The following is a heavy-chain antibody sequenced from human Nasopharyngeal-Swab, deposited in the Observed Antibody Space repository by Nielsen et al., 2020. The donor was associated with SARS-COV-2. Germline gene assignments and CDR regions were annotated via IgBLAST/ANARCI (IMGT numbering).Heavy chain of an antibody. V-gene: IGHV1-46*01. Sequence: ASVKVSCKASGYSFTSYYIHWVRQAPGQGLEWMGLINPADDYTQYAQRFHSRVSMTRDASARTVYMDLSSLRSEDTAVYYCARDEVAGEGAHDFDYWGQGTLVTVSS. J-gene: IGHJ4*02. CDR2: INPADDYT. CDR1: GYSFTSYY. CDR3: ARDEVAGEGAHDFDY. D-gene: IGHD4/OR15-4a*01.